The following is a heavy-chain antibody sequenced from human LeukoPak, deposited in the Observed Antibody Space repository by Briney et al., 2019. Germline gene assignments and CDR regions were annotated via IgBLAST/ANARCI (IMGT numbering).Heavy chain of an antibody. Sequence: ASVKVSCKASGYTFTSYGISWVRHAPGQGLEWMGCISAHNGNTNYAQKLQGRVTMTTDTSTSTAYMELRSLRSDDTAVYYCARYCSGGSCAPSFDYWGQGTLVTVSS. CDR1: GYTFTSYG. D-gene: IGHD2-15*01. CDR3: ARYCSGGSCAPSFDY. CDR2: ISAHNGNT. V-gene: IGHV1-18*01. J-gene: IGHJ4*02.